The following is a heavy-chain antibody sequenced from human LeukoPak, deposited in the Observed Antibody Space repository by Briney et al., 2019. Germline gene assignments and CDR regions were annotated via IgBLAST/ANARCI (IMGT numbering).Heavy chain of an antibody. D-gene: IGHD3-10*01. J-gene: IGHJ4*02. CDR1: GFTVSSNY. V-gene: IGHV3-53*01. CDR2: IYSGGST. CDR3: ARAPPPYYYGSGSYQYYFDY. Sequence: GGSLRLSCAASGFTVSSNYMSWVRHAPGKGLEWVSVIYSGGSTYYADSVKGRFTISRDNSKNTLYLQMNSLRAEDTAVYYCARAPPPYYYGSGSYQYYFDYWGQGTLVTVSS.